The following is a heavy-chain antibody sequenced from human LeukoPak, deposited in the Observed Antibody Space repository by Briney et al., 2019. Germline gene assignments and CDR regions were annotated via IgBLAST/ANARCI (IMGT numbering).Heavy chain of an antibody. J-gene: IGHJ4*02. CDR3: ASSATVTYHSFDY. V-gene: IGHV4-59*01. CDR1: GGSISSYY. D-gene: IGHD4-17*01. CDR2: IYYSGST. Sequence: MPSETLSLTCTVSGGSISSYYWSWIRQPPGKGLEWIGYIYYSGSTNYNPSLKSRVTISVDTSKNQFSLKLSSVTAADTAVYYCASSATVTYHSFDYWGQGTLVTVSS.